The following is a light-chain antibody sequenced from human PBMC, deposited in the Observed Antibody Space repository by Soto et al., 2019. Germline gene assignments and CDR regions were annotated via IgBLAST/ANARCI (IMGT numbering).Light chain of an antibody. V-gene: IGLV1-47*01. CDR3: AAWDASLSGYV. J-gene: IGLJ1*01. CDR2: RNY. CDR1: TSDIGSNY. Sequence: QSALPQPPSASGTPGQRVTISCSGSTSDIGSNYVYWYQQLPGTAPKLLIYRNYLRPSGVPDRFSGSKSGTSASLAISGLRSEDEADYYCAAWDASLSGYVFGTGTKVTVL.